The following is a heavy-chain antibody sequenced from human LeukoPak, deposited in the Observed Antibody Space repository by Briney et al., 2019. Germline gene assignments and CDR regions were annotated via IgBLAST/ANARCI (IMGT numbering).Heavy chain of an antibody. CDR1: GFTFGTYW. V-gene: IGHV3-7*01. J-gene: IGHJ4*02. Sequence: PGGSLRVSCTASGFTFGTYWMTWVRQAPGRGLEWVANIKVDGSEKYYVGSVKGRFTISRDNAKNSLYLQMNSLRAEDTAVYYCARMLVYNSGGEAFDCWGQGTLVTVSS. CDR3: ARMLVYNSGGEAFDC. CDR2: IKVDGSEK. D-gene: IGHD3-10*01.